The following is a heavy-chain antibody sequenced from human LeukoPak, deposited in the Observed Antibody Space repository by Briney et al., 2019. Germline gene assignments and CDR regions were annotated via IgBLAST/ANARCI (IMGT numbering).Heavy chain of an antibody. CDR1: GGSFSGYC. Sequence: SETLSLTCAVYGGSFSGYCWSWIRQPPGKGLEWIGEINHSGSTNYNPSLKSRVTISVDTSKNQFSLKLSSVTAADTAVYYCARGVVVTPGLWNIWGQGTMVTVSS. D-gene: IGHD4-23*01. CDR3: ARGVVVTPGLWNI. CDR2: INHSGST. J-gene: IGHJ3*02. V-gene: IGHV4-34*01.